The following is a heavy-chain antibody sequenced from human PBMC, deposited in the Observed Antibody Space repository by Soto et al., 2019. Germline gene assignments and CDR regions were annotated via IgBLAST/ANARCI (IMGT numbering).Heavy chain of an antibody. Sequence: GASVKVSCKASGYTFTSYDINWVRQATGQGLEWMGWVNPNSGNTGYAQKFQGRVTMTRNTSISTAYMELSSLRSEDTAVYYCARGVIGRGFLGYCSSTSCDAFDIWGQGTMVTVSS. CDR3: ARGVIGRGFLGYCSSTSCDAFDI. CDR1: GYTFTSYD. CDR2: VNPNSGNT. D-gene: IGHD2-2*01. V-gene: IGHV1-8*01. J-gene: IGHJ3*02.